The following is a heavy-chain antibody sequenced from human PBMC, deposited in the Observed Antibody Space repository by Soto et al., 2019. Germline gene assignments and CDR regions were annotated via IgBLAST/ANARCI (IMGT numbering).Heavy chain of an antibody. CDR1: GGSFSGYY. D-gene: IGHD3-22*01. V-gene: IGHV4-34*01. CDR2: INHSRST. CDR3: ARGPITTSPRFDP. Sequence: SETLSLTCAVYGGSFSGYYWSWIRQPPGKGLERIGEINHSRSTNYNPSLKSRVTISVDTSKNQFSLKLSSVTAADTAVYYCARGPITTSPRFDPWGQGTLVTVSS. J-gene: IGHJ5*02.